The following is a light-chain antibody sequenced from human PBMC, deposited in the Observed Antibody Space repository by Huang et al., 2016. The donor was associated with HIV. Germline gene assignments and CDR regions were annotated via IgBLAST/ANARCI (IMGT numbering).Light chain of an antibody. V-gene: IGKV3-15*01. CDR2: GAS. CDR3: QHYTNWPWFT. Sequence: EIVMTQSPATLSVSPGARATLSCRASQSVSSNLAWYQQKPGQGPRLLIYGASTKATGIPARFRGSGSGTEFTLTISSLQSEDFAVYYCQHYTNWPWFTFGQGTKLDIK. J-gene: IGKJ2*01. CDR1: QSVSSN.